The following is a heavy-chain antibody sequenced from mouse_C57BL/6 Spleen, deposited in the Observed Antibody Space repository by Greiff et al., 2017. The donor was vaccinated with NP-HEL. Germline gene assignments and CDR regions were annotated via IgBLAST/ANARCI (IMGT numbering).Heavy chain of an antibody. Sequence: QVQLQQPGAELVMPGASVKLSCKASGYTFTSSWMHWVKQRPGQGLEWIGEIDPSDSYTNYNQKFKGKSTLTVDKSSSTAYMQLSSLTSEDSAVYYCASEYYYGSSYYFDYWGQGTTLTVSS. CDR3: ASEYYYGSSYYFDY. CDR2: IDPSDSYT. V-gene: IGHV1-69*01. J-gene: IGHJ2*01. D-gene: IGHD1-1*01. CDR1: GYTFTSSW.